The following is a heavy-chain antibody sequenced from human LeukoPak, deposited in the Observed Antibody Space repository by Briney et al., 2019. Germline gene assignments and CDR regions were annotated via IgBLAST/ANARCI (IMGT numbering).Heavy chain of an antibody. CDR1: GGSFSGYY. CDR2: INHSGST. D-gene: IGHD4-23*01. CDR3: ARGDRVGTSGYYFDH. V-gene: IGHV4-34*01. J-gene: IGHJ4*02. Sequence: SETLSLTCAVYGGSFSGYYWSWIRQPPGKGLEWIGEINHSGSTNYNPSLKSRVTISVDTSKNQFSLKLSSVTAADTAVYYCARGDRVGTSGYYFDHWGQGTLVTVSS.